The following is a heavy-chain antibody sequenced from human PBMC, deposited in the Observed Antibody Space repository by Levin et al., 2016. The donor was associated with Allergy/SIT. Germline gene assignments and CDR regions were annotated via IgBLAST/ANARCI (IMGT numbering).Heavy chain of an antibody. J-gene: IGHJ3*01. Sequence: GGSLRLSCEASGFSFSDYYMSWIRQAPGKGPEWLSYITSSGSHTTYADSLKGRFTISRDNVKNSLYLQMNGLRAEDTAVYYCARSDVVVVTDVQLDGFDLWGKGTMVTVSS. CDR2: ITSSGSHT. CDR1: GFSFSDYY. D-gene: IGHD2-21*02. V-gene: IGHV3-11*03. CDR3: ARSDVVVVTDVQLDGFDL.